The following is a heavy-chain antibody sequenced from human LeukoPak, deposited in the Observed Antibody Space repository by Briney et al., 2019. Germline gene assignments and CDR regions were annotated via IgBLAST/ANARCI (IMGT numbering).Heavy chain of an antibody. V-gene: IGHV3-9*01. CDR3: AKDMFGNSYGSSPFDS. J-gene: IGHJ4*02. Sequence: GGSLRLSCAASGFTFDDYAMHWVRHAPGKGLEWVSGVSWKSGSIGYADSVKGRFTVSRDNAKNSLYLQMNSLRAEDTALYYCAKDMFGNSYGSSPFDSWGQGTLVTVSS. D-gene: IGHD5-18*01. CDR2: VSWKSGSI. CDR1: GFTFDDYA.